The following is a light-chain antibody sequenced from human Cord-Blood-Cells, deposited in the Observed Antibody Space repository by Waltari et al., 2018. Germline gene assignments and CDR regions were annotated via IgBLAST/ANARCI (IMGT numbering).Light chain of an antibody. J-gene: IGLJ1*01. Sequence: QSALTQPASVSGSAGQSITISCTGPSSDVGGYNYVSWYQQHPGKAPKLMIYDVSNRPSGVSNRFSGSKSGNTASLTISGLQAEDEADYYCSSYTSSSTLNYVFGTGTKVTVL. V-gene: IGLV2-14*01. CDR3: SSYTSSSTLNYV. CDR1: SSDVGGYNY. CDR2: DVS.